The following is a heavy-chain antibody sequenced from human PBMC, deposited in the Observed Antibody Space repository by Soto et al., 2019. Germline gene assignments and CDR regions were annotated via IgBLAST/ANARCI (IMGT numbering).Heavy chain of an antibody. D-gene: IGHD3-22*01. CDR3: ARASWDSSGFYPYYFDY. J-gene: IGHJ4*02. V-gene: IGHV3-7*01. Sequence: QPGGSLRLSCAASGFTFSSYWMSWVRQAPGKGLEWVANIKQDGSEKKYVDSVKGRFTISRDNAKNSLYLQMNSLRAEDTAVYYCARASWDSSGFYPYYFDYWGQGTLVTVSS. CDR2: IKQDGSEK. CDR1: GFTFSSYW.